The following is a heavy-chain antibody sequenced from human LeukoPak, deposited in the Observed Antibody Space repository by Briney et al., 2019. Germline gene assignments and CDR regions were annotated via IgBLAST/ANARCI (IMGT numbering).Heavy chain of an antibody. D-gene: IGHD1-26*01. CDR3: VSGSYNAFDI. J-gene: IGHJ3*02. CDR2: IYYSGST. Sequence: SETLSLTCNVSGGSISSGGYYWSWIRQHPGKGLEWIGYIYYSGSTYYNPSLKGRVTISVDTSKNQFSLKLSSVTAADTAVYYCVSGSYNAFDIWGQGTMVIVSS. CDR1: GGSISSGGYY. V-gene: IGHV4-31*03.